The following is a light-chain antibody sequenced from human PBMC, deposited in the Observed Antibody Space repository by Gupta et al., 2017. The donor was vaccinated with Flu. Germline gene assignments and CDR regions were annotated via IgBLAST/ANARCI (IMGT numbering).Light chain of an antibody. V-gene: IGLV2-14*01. CDR3: NSYTSTKNWV. CDR1: SSDVGGYNY. J-gene: IGLJ3*02. CDR2: EVS. Sequence: QSALTQPASVSGSAVQSITISCTGSSSDVGGYNYVSWYQQHPGKAPRLMIYEVSSRPSGVSYRFSGSKSGNTASLTISGLQAEDEADYYCNSYTSTKNWVFGGGTKLTVL.